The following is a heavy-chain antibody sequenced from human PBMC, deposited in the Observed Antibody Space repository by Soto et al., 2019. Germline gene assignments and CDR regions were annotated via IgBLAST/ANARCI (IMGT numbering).Heavy chain of an antibody. CDR3: ARVATGSYDGPRYCLFDP. CDR2: INSDGSVT. J-gene: IGHJ5*02. D-gene: IGHD1-26*01. CDR1: KLSFSGYW. V-gene: IGHV3-74*01. Sequence: GGSLRLSCAASKLSFSGYWMHWVRQAPGKGLMWVSRINSDGSVTTYADSVKGRFTISRDNAKNTVFLQINSLRAEDTAVYYCARVATGSYDGPRYCLFDPWGQGTQVTVSS.